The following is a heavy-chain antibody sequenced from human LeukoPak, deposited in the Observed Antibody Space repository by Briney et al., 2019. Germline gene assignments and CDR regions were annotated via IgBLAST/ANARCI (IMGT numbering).Heavy chain of an antibody. J-gene: IGHJ4*02. CDR3: VRRHDY. CDR1: GFDVNDNF. CDR2: IYASGGT. V-gene: IGHV3-53*01. Sequence: GGSLRLSCVASGFDVNDNFMIWVRQAPGQGLEWVSIIYASGGTYHAESVKGRFNAFRDTSKNTIFLQVNNLRADDTAVYYCVRRHDYWGQGTLVTVSS.